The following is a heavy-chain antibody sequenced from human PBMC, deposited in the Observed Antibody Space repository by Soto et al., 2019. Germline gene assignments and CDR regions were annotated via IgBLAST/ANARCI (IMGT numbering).Heavy chain of an antibody. V-gene: IGHV4-39*01. CDR3: ARLDDYNNCFDY. D-gene: IGHD4-4*01. CDR2: IYSSGST. J-gene: IGHJ4*02. CDR1: GGYISSTPYY. Sequence: ETLSLTCAVSGGYISSTPYYWGWIRQPPGKGLEWIGTIYSSGSTYYNPSLKSRVTISEDTSKRQFSLKLSSVTAADTAVYYCARLDDYNNCFDYWGQGTLVTVSS.